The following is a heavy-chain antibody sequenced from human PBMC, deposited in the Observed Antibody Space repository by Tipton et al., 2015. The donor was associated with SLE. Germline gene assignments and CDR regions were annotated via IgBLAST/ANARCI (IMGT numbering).Heavy chain of an antibody. CDR1: GGSISSGDYY. J-gene: IGHJ4*02. CDR3: ARGISGSSTHYFDY. Sequence: TLSLTCTVSGGSISSGDYYWSWIRQPPGKGLEWIGSIYYSGSTNYNPSLKSRVTISVDTSKNQFSLKLSSVTAADTAGYYCARGISGSSTHYFDYWGQGTLVTVSS. CDR2: IYYSGST. D-gene: IGHD6-13*01. V-gene: IGHV4-30-4*01.